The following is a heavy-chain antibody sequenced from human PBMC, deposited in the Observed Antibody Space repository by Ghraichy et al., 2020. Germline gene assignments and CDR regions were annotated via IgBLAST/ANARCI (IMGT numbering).Heavy chain of an antibody. V-gene: IGHV1-69*04. CDR3: ARERGVAKDDY. CDR1: GGTFSSYA. Sequence: SVKVSCKASGGTFSSYAISWVRQAPGQGLEWMGRIIPILGIANYAQKFQGRVTITADESTSTAYMELSSLRSEDTAVYYCARERGVAKDDYWGQGTLVTVSS. CDR2: IIPILGIA. D-gene: IGHD5-12*01. J-gene: IGHJ4*02.